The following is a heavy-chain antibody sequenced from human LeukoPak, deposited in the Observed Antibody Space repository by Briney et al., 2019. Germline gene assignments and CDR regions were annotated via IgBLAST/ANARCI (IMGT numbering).Heavy chain of an antibody. CDR3: LYCGGDCYSGWFDP. CDR2: ISAYNGNT. J-gene: IGHJ5*02. CDR1: GYTFTSYG. D-gene: IGHD2-21*02. Sequence: GASVKVSCKASGYTFTSYGISWVRQAPGQGLEWMGWISAYNGNTNYAQKLQGRVTTTTDTSTSTAYMELRSLRSDDTAVYYCLYCGGDCYSGWFDPWGQGTLVTVSS. V-gene: IGHV1-18*01.